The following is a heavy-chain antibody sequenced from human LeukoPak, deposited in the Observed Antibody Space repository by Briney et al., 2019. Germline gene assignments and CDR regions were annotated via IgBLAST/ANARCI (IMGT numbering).Heavy chain of an antibody. CDR1: GFTFSSFG. CDR3: ARVGGHCTSTSCPPPDY. V-gene: IGHV3-33*01. J-gene: IGHJ4*02. Sequence: GGSLRLSCAASGFTFSSFGMHWVRQAPGKGLEWVAVIWYDASNKYYADSVKGRFTISRDNSKNTLYLQMNTLRDDDTAVYYCARVGGHCTSTSCPPPDYWGQGTLVTVSS. CDR2: IWYDASNK. D-gene: IGHD2-2*01.